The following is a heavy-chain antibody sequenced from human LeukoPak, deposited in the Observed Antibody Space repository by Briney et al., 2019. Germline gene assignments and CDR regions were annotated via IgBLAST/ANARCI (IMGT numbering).Heavy chain of an antibody. CDR2: IGTAGDT. Sequence: GGSLRLSCAASGFTFSSYDMHWVRQATGKGLEWVSAIGTAGDTYYPGSVKGRFTISRENAKNSLYLQMNSLRAGDTAVYYCARGGDGSTEDYYYDMDVWGQGTTVTVSS. V-gene: IGHV3-13*01. J-gene: IGHJ6*02. CDR3: ARGGDGSTEDYYYDMDV. D-gene: IGHD1-26*01. CDR1: GFTFSSYD.